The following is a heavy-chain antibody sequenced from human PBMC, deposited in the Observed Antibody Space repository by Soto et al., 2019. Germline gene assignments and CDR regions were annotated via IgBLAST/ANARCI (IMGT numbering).Heavy chain of an antibody. V-gene: IGHV1-2*02. CDR1: GYPFSDNQ. CDR3: ARKHSLDYIRWGLDP. Sequence: ASVKVSCKASGYPFSDNQIHWLRRAPGQGLEWMGRINPKSDDTNYAQKFQGRVTMTRDTSIDTAYLELTGLTSDDTATYYCARKHSLDYIRWGLDPWGQGTLITVSS. D-gene: IGHD4-4*01. J-gene: IGHJ5*02. CDR2: INPKSDDT.